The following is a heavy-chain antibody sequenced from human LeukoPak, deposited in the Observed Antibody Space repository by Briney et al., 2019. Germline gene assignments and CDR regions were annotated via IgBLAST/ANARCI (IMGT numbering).Heavy chain of an antibody. CDR1: GFTFSSYA. V-gene: IGHV3-33*01. Sequence: QTGGSLRLSCTAPGFTFSSYAIHWIRQAPGKGLEWVALVWHDGSNRYYADSVKGRFTISRDNSKNTVYLQMNSLSAEDTAVYYCARELFGSGSCPDYWGQGTLVTVSS. CDR3: ARELFGSGSCPDY. D-gene: IGHD3-10*01. CDR2: VWHDGSNR. J-gene: IGHJ4*02.